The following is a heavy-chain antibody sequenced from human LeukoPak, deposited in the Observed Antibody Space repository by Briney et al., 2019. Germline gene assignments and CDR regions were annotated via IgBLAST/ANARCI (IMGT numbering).Heavy chain of an antibody. Sequence: SETLSLTCTVSGGFISSYYWSWIRQPPGKGLEWIGYIYYSGSTNYNPSLKSRVTISVDTSKNQFSLKLSSVTAADTAVYYCARANPHVDTAMSLDYWGQGTLVTVSS. D-gene: IGHD5-18*01. CDR2: IYYSGST. CDR3: ARANPHVDTAMSLDY. J-gene: IGHJ4*02. V-gene: IGHV4-59*01. CDR1: GGFISSYY.